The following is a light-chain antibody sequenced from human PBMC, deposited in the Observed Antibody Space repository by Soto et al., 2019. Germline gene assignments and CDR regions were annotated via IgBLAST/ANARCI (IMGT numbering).Light chain of an antibody. V-gene: IGKV3-20*01. CDR1: QSVSSSS. CDR2: GAS. Sequence: EIVLTQSPGTLSLSPGERATLSCRASQSVSSSSLAWYQQKPGQAPGLLVYGASSRATGVPDRFSGSGSGTDFTLSISRQEPEDFAVYYCQQYGSSPITFGQGTRLEI. J-gene: IGKJ5*01. CDR3: QQYGSSPIT.